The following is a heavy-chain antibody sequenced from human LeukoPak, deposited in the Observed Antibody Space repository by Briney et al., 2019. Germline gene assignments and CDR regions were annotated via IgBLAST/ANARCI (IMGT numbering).Heavy chain of an antibody. CDR3: ARGRPKAAALPSLPFDP. D-gene: IGHD6-13*01. CDR2: MNPNSGNT. J-gene: IGHJ5*02. V-gene: IGHV1-8*01. Sequence: ASVKVSCKASGYTFTSYDINWVRQVTGQGLEWMGWMNPNSGNTGYAQKFQGRVTMTRNTSISTAYMELSSLRSEDTAVYYCARGRPKAAALPSLPFDPWGQGTLVTVSS. CDR1: GYTFTSYD.